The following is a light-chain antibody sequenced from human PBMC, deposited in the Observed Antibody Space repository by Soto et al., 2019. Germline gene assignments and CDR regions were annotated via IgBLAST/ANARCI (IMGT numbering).Light chain of an antibody. Sequence: EIVLTQSPDTLYLSSGERATLSCRASQRISNYYLAWYHQKPGQAPRLLIYGASSRATGVPDRFSGSGSGTDFTLTISRLEPEDCAVYYCQQYGSSPLTFGGGTKVEIK. CDR1: QRISNYY. J-gene: IGKJ4*01. V-gene: IGKV3-20*01. CDR2: GAS. CDR3: QQYGSSPLT.